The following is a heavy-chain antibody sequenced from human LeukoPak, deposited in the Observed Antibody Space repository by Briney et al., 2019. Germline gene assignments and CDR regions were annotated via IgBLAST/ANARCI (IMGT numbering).Heavy chain of an antibody. CDR2: ISGSGGST. V-gene: IGHV3-23*01. CDR1: GFTFSSYV. D-gene: IGHD2-21*01. CDR3: AKFLPTHIVVANYYFDY. Sequence: GGPLRLSCAASGFTFSSYVMSWVRQAPGKGLEWVSAISGSGGSTYYADSVKGRFTISRDNSKNTLYLQMNSLRAEDTAVYYCAKFLPTHIVVANYYFDYWGQGTLVTVSS. J-gene: IGHJ4*02.